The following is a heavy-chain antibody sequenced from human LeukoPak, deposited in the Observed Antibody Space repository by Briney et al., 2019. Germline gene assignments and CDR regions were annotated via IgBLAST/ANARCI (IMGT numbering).Heavy chain of an antibody. CDR3: ARSDRNDFWSGYHSYYYYYMDV. J-gene: IGHJ6*03. CDR2: IIPIFGTA. V-gene: IGHV1-69*05. D-gene: IGHD3-3*01. CDR1: GGTFSSYA. Sequence: SVKVSCKASGGTFSSYAISWVRQAPGQGLEWMGGIIPIFGTANYAQKFQGRVTITTDESTSIAYMELSSLRSEDTAVYYCARSDRNDFWSGYHSYYYYYMDVWGKGTTVTVSS.